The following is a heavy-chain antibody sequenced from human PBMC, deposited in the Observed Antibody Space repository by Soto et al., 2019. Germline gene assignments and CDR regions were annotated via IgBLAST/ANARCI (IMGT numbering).Heavy chain of an antibody. CDR3: AFFLAAARLRSYTDY. V-gene: IGHV1-18*01. Sequence: QVQLVQSGAEVKKPGASVKDSCKASGYTFTSYGISWVRQAPGQGLEWMGWISAYNGNTNYAQKLQGRVTMTTDTSTSTAYMELRSLRSDDTAVYYCAFFLAAARLRSYTDYWGQGTLVTVSS. CDR2: ISAYNGNT. CDR1: GYTFTSYG. J-gene: IGHJ4*02. D-gene: IGHD6-6*01.